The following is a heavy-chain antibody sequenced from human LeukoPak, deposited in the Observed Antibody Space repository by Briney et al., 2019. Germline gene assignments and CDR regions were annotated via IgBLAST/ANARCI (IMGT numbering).Heavy chain of an antibody. CDR1: GGTFSSYA. CDR2: IIPIFGTA. CDR3: AEGRDSSGYFQGPLLN. J-gene: IGHJ4*02. V-gene: IGHV1-69*05. D-gene: IGHD3-22*01. Sequence: GASVKVSCKASGGTFSSYAISWVRQAPGQGLEWMGGIIPIFGTANYAQKFQGRVTITTDESTSTAYMELSSLRSEDTAVYYCAEGRDSSGYFQGPLLNWGQGTLVTVSS.